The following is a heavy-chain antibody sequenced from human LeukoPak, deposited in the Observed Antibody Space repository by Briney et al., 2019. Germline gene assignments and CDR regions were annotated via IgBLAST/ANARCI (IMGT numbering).Heavy chain of an antibody. CDR3: ATFRAPFCSGGSCYGFDP. D-gene: IGHD2-15*01. CDR2: LDPEDGET. Sequence: ASVKVSCKVSGYTLTELSMHWVRQAPGKGLEWMGGLDPEDGETIYAQKFQGRVTMTEDTSTDTAYMELSSLRSEDTAVYYCATFRAPFCSGGSCYGFDPWGQGTLVTVSS. CDR1: GYTLTELS. J-gene: IGHJ5*02. V-gene: IGHV1-24*01.